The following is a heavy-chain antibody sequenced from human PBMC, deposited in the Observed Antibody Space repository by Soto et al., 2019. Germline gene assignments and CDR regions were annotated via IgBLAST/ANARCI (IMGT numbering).Heavy chain of an antibody. J-gene: IGHJ4*02. D-gene: IGHD3-9*01. CDR3: ARDRGYFDWLLSFDY. CDR1: GGTFSSYA. V-gene: IGHV1-69*06. Sequence: SVKVSCKASGGTFSSYAISGVLQSPLQGLEWMGGIIPIFGTANYAQKFQGRVTITADKSTSTAYMELSSLRSEDTAVYYCARDRGYFDWLLSFDYWGQGTLVTVSS. CDR2: IIPIFGTA.